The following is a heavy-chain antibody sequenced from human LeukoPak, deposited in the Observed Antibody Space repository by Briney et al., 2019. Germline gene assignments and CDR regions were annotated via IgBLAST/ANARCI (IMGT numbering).Heavy chain of an antibody. CDR3: ATDRRSGWLYFDY. Sequence: GASVKVSCKVSGYTLTELSMHWVRQAPGKGLEWMGGFDPEDGETIYAQKFQGRVTMTRDTSISTAYMELSSLRSEDTAVYYCATDRRSGWLYFDYWGQGTLVTVSS. CDR1: GYTLTELS. CDR2: FDPEDGET. V-gene: IGHV1-24*01. D-gene: IGHD6-19*01. J-gene: IGHJ4*02.